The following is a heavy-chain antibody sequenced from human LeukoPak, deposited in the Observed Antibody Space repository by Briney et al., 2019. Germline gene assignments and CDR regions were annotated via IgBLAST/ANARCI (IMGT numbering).Heavy chain of an antibody. D-gene: IGHD1-26*01. V-gene: IGHV4-38-2*02. CDR3: ARVEVGADDFDYFQH. Sequence: PSETLSLTCTVSGYSISSDYYWGWIRQPPGKWLEWIGTIYHSGSTSYNPSLKSRVTISVDTSKNQFSLKLSSVTAADTAVYYCARVEVGADDFDYFQHWGQGTLVTVSS. CDR2: IYHSGST. CDR1: GYSISSDYY. J-gene: IGHJ1*01.